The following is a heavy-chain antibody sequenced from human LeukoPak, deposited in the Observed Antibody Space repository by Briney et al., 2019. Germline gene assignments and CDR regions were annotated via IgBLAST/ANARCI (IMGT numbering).Heavy chain of an antibody. CDR1: GFTFSSYA. V-gene: IGHV3-23*01. CDR2: ISGSGGST. CDR3: AKFYADYGDYELFSRDY. J-gene: IGHJ4*02. D-gene: IGHD4-17*01. Sequence: GGSLRLSCAASGFTFSSYAMSWVRQAPGKGLEWVSAISGSGGSTYYAGSVKGRFTISRDNSKNTLYLQMNSLRAEDTAVYYCAKFYADYGDYELFSRDYWGQGTLVTVSS.